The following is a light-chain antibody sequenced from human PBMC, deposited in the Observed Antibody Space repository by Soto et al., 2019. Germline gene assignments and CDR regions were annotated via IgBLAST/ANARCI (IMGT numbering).Light chain of an antibody. CDR2: DVN. Sequence: QSALTQPRSVSGSPGQSVAISCTGTSSDVGGYNYVSWYQQHPGKAPKVMIFDVNKRPSWVPDRFSGSKSGNTASLTISGLQAEDEADYYCCSYAGRYTYVFGTGTKLTVL. CDR1: SSDVGGYNY. CDR3: CSYAGRYTYV. J-gene: IGLJ1*01. V-gene: IGLV2-11*01.